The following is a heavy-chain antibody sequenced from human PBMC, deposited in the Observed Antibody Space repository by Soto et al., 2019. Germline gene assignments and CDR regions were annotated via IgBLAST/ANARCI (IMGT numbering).Heavy chain of an antibody. Sequence: QVQLVQSGAEVKKPGSSVKVSCKASGGTFSSYAISWVRQAPVQGLEWMGGIIPIFGTANYAQKFQGRVTITADESTSTAYMELSSLRSEDTAVYYCARVPLYYYGSGSYYNERKYNWFDPWGQGTLVTVSS. CDR1: GGTFSSYA. V-gene: IGHV1-69*01. J-gene: IGHJ5*02. CDR2: IIPIFGTA. CDR3: ARVPLYYYGSGSYYNERKYNWFDP. D-gene: IGHD3-10*01.